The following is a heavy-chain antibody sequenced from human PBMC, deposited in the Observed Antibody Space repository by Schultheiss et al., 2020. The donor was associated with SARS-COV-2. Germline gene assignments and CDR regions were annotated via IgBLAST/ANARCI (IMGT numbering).Heavy chain of an antibody. V-gene: IGHV5-51*01. Sequence: GGSLRLSCKGSGYSFTTKWIGWVRQMPGKGLEWMGIIYPGDSDTRYSPSFQGQVTISADKSISTAYLQWSSLKASDTAMYYCARHKGTGAFDIWGQGTMVTVSS. CDR2: IYPGDSDT. J-gene: IGHJ3*02. CDR1: GYSFTTKW. D-gene: IGHD3/OR15-3a*01. CDR3: ARHKGTGAFDI.